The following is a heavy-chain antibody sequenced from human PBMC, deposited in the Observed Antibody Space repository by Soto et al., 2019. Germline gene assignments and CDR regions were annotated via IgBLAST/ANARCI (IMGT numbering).Heavy chain of an antibody. J-gene: IGHJ4*02. V-gene: IGHV1-18*01. Sequence: ASVKASCKASGYTFTSYGISWVRQAPGQVLEWLGWISAYNGNTNYAQKLQGRVTMTTDTSTSTAYMELRSLRSDDTAVYYCASSVDYDFWSGYYEYWGQGTMVTVSS. CDR2: ISAYNGNT. CDR3: ASSVDYDFWSGYYEY. D-gene: IGHD3-3*01. CDR1: GYTFTSYG.